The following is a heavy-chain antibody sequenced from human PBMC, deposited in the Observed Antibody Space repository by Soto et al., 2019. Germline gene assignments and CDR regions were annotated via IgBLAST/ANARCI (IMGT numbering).Heavy chain of an antibody. CDR1: GGSISSSNW. D-gene: IGHD2-8*01. J-gene: IGHJ5*02. CDR2: IYHSGST. Sequence: PSETLSLTCAVSGGSISSSNWWSWVRQPPGKGLEWIGEIYHSGSTNYNPSLKSRVTISVDESKNQFSLKLSSVTAADTAVYYCARSAEGYCTNGVCSMFDPWGQGTLVTGSS. V-gene: IGHV4-4*02. CDR3: ARSAEGYCTNGVCSMFDP.